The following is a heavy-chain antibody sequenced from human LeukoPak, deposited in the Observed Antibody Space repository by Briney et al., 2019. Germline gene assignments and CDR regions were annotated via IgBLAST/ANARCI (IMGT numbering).Heavy chain of an antibody. CDR2: ISAYNGNT. CDR3: ARSLGAYCTSTSCPGYYFDY. J-gene: IGHJ4*02. Sequence: ASVKVSCKASGYTFTSYGITWVRQAPGQGLEWVGWISAYNGNTNYAQKLQGAVTMTTDTSTSTAYMELRSLRSDDTAVYYCARSLGAYCTSTSCPGYYFDYWGQGTLVTVSS. D-gene: IGHD2-2*01. V-gene: IGHV1-18*01. CDR1: GYTFTSYG.